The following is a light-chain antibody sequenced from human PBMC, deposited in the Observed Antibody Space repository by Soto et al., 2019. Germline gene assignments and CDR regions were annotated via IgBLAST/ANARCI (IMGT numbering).Light chain of an antibody. CDR1: QRIRSW. V-gene: IGKV1-5*01. CDR3: QHHDSYSPWM. J-gene: IGKJ1*01. CDR2: DAS. Sequence: DIPMTQSPLTVSATVGDRVTLTCRASQRIRSWVAWYQQKAGKAPKLVVHDASIFEGGVPSRFSGTGSGSEFTLLISSLQQADAATYYYQHHDSYSPWMFGQGTKVEI.